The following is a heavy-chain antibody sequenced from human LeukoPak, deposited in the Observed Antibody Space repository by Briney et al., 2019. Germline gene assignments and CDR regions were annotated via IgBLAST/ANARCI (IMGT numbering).Heavy chain of an antibody. CDR3: AHLWGSYRYYYFDY. D-gene: IGHD3-16*02. Sequence: SGPTLVNPTQTLTLTCTFSGFSLSTRAVGVGWIRQPPGKALEWLALNYLDDDKRYSPSLKSRLTITKDTSKNQVVLTMTNMDPVDTATYYCAHLWGSYRYYYFDYWGQGTLVTVSS. V-gene: IGHV2-5*02. J-gene: IGHJ4*02. CDR1: GFSLSTRAVG. CDR2: NYLDDDK.